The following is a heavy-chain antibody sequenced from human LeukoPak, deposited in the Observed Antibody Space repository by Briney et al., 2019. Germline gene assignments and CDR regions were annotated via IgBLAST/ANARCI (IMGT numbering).Heavy chain of an antibody. D-gene: IGHD3-22*01. CDR1: GYTFTSYG. CDR2: ISADSGDT. CDR3: ARDYYARRGYHEDCFDP. J-gene: IGHJ5*02. Sequence: GASVKVSCEASGYTFTSYGISWVRQAPGQGLEWMGWISADSGDTRYGQKFQGRVTLTTDASTTTVYMELGTLTSDDTALYYCARDYYARRGYHEDCFDPWGQGTLVIVSS. V-gene: IGHV1-18*01.